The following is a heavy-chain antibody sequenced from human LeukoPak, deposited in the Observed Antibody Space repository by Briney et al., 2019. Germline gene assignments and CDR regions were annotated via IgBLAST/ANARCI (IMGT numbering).Heavy chain of an antibody. Sequence: GESLKISCNGSGYTFTDYWIGWVRQMPGKGLGWMGIIYPSDSDTRYSPSFQGQVTISVDKSISTAYLQWSSLQASDTAMYYCARPGGNEGRYAFDMWGQGTLVTVSS. D-gene: IGHD4-23*01. J-gene: IGHJ3*02. CDR1: GYTFTDYW. CDR3: ARPGGNEGRYAFDM. V-gene: IGHV5-51*01. CDR2: IYPSDSDT.